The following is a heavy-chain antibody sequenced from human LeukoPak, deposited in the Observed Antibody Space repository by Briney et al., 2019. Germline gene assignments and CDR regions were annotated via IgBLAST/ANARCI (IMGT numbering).Heavy chain of an antibody. CDR2: IDTAGNT. CDR1: GFTLSSYD. J-gene: IGHJ3*02. D-gene: IGHD3-16*01. V-gene: IGHV3-13*04. Sequence: GGSLRLSCAASGFTLSSYDMHWVRQATGKGLEWVSAIDTAGNTFYPGSVKGRFTISRENAKNSLYLQMNNVRVGDTAVYYCARTSKVTSVMDIWGQGTMVTVSS. CDR3: ARTSKVTSVMDI.